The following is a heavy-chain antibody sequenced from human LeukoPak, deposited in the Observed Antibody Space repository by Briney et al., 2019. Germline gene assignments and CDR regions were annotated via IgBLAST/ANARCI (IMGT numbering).Heavy chain of an antibody. J-gene: IGHJ5*02. D-gene: IGHD2-2*01. Sequence: KPSATLSLTCAVYAGTCSVYYWRWIRQAAGKGLEWIGEINHSGSTNDNQCLKNRGTISVHTRKNQFSLTLSSMTDAHTPVYYCAREGIVVVPAATFGHSYNWLDHWGPGNLVTVSS. CDR2: INHSGST. CDR3: AREGIVVVPAATFGHSYNWLDH. V-gene: IGHV4-34*01. CDR1: AGTCSVYY.